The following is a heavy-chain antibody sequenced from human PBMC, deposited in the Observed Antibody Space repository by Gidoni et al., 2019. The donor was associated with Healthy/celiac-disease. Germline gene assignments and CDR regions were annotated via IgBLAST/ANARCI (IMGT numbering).Heavy chain of an antibody. D-gene: IGHD3-3*01. J-gene: IGHJ5*02. Sequence: EVQLLESGGGLVQPGGSVRLSCAASGFPFRTYAMTWVRQAPGKGLEWVSAISGSGGSTYYADSVKGRLTISRDNSKNTLYLQMNSLRAEDTAVYYCAKDPDGEWSHPRGFDPWGQGTLVTVSS. CDR2: ISGSGGST. CDR1: GFPFRTYA. CDR3: AKDPDGEWSHPRGFDP. V-gene: IGHV3-23*01.